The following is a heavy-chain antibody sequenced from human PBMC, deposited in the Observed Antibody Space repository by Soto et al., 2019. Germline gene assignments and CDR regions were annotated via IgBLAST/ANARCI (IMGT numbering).Heavy chain of an antibody. CDR2: ISAYNGNT. Sequence: QVPLVQSGAEVKKPGASVKVSCKASGYTFTSYGISWVRQAPGQGLKWMGWISAYNGNTNYAQKLQDRVTMTTDTSTSTAYIALRSMRPDHPAVYYWARRLGVSYAFDIWGQGTLVTVSS. J-gene: IGHJ3*02. V-gene: IGHV1-18*01. D-gene: IGHD3-10*01. CDR3: ARRLGVSYAFDI. CDR1: GYTFTSYG.